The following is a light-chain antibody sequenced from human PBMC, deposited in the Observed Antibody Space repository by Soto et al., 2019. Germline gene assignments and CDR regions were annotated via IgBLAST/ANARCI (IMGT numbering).Light chain of an antibody. V-gene: IGKV4-1*01. J-gene: IGKJ1*01. CDR2: WAS. Sequence: DIVMTQSPDSLAVSLGERATINCKSSQSVLDSSNNKNYLAWYQQKPGQPPKLLIYWASTRESGVPDRFSGGGSGTDFTLTISSLQAEDVAVYYCQQSYSSWTFGQGTKVEIK. CDR1: QSVLDSSNNKNY. CDR3: QQSYSSWT.